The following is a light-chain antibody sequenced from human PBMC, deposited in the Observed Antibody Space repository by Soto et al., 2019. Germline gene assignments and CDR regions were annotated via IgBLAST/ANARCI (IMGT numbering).Light chain of an antibody. Sequence: DIQMTQSPSSLSASVGDRVTITCRASQNINSHLHWYQQKPGKAPKLLIYAASSLQSGVQSRFSGSGYGTDLTLTISSLQPEDFATYYCQQSYSTPWTFGQLNKVDIK. CDR3: QQSYSTPWT. V-gene: IGKV1-39*01. CDR1: QNINSH. CDR2: AAS. J-gene: IGKJ1*01.